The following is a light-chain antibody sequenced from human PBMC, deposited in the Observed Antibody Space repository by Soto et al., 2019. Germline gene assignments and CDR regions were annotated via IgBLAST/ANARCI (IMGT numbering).Light chain of an antibody. Sequence: SVLAQSTSPLSLSPGESATLSCRASQSISASYLGWYQQKPGQAPRLLILGASSRATGTPDRFGGSGSGRDFTLTISRLEPEDFAVYYCQQYGSSPTFGGGTKVDI. J-gene: IGKJ4*01. CDR2: GAS. V-gene: IGKV3-20*01. CDR3: QQYGSSPT. CDR1: QSISASY.